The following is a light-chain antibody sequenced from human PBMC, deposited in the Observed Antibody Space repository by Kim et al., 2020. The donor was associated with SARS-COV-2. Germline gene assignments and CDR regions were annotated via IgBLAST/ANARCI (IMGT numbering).Light chain of an antibody. CDR2: DTS. CDR3: LLSYSGAHWV. J-gene: IGLJ3*02. Sequence: QAVVTQEPSLTVSPGGTVTLTCGSSTGAVTSGHYPYWFQQKPGQAPRTLIYDTSNKHSWTPARFSGSLLGGKAALTLSGAQPEDEAEYYYLLSYSGAHWVFGGGTQLTVL. CDR1: TGAVTSGHY. V-gene: IGLV7-46*01.